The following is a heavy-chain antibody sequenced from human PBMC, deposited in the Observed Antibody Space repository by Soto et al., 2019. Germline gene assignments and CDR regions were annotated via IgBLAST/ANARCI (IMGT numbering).Heavy chain of an antibody. CDR1: GFTFSSYS. D-gene: IGHD1-1*01. CDR3: ARDFNWKLDY. V-gene: IGHV3-48*04. CDR2: ISSSSSTI. J-gene: IGHJ4*02. Sequence: PGGSLRLSCAASGFTFSSYSMNWVRQAPGKGLEWVSYISSSSSTIYYADSVKGRFTISRDNTKNSLYLQMNSLRAEDTDVYYCARDFNWKLDYWGQGTLVTVSS.